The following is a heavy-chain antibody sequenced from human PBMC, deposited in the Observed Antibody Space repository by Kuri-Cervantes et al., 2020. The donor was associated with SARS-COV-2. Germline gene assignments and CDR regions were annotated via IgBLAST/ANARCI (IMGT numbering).Heavy chain of an antibody. Sequence: SETLSLTCTVSGGSLSSYYWSWIRQPPGKGLEWIGYIYYSGSNNYNPSLKSRVTISVDTSKNQFSLKLSSVTAADTAVYYCARGSWNYPFDYWGQGTLVTVSS. CDR3: ARGSWNYPFDY. CDR2: IYYSGSN. V-gene: IGHV4-59*01. J-gene: IGHJ4*02. D-gene: IGHD1-7*01. CDR1: GGSLSSYY.